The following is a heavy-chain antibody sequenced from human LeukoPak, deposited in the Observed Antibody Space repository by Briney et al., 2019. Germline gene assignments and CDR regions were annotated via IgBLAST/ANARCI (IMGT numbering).Heavy chain of an antibody. CDR3: ATVSDAFDI. CDR2: IKPDGSEK. J-gene: IGHJ3*02. Sequence: PGGSLRLSCTASGFIFRNYWMNWVRQTPGKRLEWVANIKPDGSEKDYVHSVKGRFTISRDNSKNTLYLQMNSLRAEDTAVYYCATVSDAFDIWGQGTMVTVSS. V-gene: IGHV3-7*01. CDR1: GFIFRNYW.